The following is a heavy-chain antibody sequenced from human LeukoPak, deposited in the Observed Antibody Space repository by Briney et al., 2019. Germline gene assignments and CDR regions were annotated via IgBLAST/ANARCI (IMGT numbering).Heavy chain of an antibody. J-gene: IGHJ4*02. D-gene: IGHD6-19*01. Sequence: GGSLTLSWAASGVNCSSDAMSGVRQTPKKGLEWVSSISGSGDNTYYAESVKGRFTISRDNSKNTLFLQMNSLRAEDTAVFYCAKRSGYTTGWFFDFWGQGTLVTVSS. CDR3: AKRSGYTTGWFFDF. CDR2: ISGSGDNT. V-gene: IGHV3-23*01. CDR1: GVNCSSDA.